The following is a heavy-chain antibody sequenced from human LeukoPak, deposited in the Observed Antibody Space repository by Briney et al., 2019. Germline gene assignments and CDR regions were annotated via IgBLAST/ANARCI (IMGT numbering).Heavy chain of an antibody. Sequence: GGSLRLSCAASGFTFSNAWMSWVRQAPGKGLEWVAVIWFEGSNKYYADSVKGRLTISRDNSKSTLYLQMNSLRAEDTAVYYCAKAEAATGHYYFGMDVWGQGTTVTVSS. CDR3: AKAEAATGHYYFGMDV. D-gene: IGHD2-15*01. J-gene: IGHJ6*02. CDR2: IWFEGSNK. V-gene: IGHV3-33*06. CDR1: GFTFSNAW.